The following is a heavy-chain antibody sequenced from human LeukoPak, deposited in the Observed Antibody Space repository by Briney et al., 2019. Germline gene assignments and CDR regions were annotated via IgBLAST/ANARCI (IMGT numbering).Heavy chain of an antibody. CDR2: IKGDGSGK. D-gene: IGHD1/OR15-1a*01. CDR3: TKNTHDY. J-gene: IGHJ4*02. Sequence: GESLTLSCAASGFTFRGSWMSWVHQAPGKGLEWVATIKGDGSGKFSVDSVKGRFAISRDDAKSSLFLQMDSLRSEDTAVYYCTKNTHDYWGQGTLVTVSS. CDR1: GFTFRGSW. V-gene: IGHV3-7*01.